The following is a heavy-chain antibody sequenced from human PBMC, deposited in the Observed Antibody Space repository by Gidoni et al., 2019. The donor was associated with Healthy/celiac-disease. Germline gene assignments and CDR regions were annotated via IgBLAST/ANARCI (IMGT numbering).Heavy chain of an antibody. D-gene: IGHD3-10*01. CDR2: IYYSGST. J-gene: IGHJ3*02. V-gene: IGHV4-31*03. CDR1: GGSISSGGYY. CDR3: ARGMVRGAEAFDI. Sequence: QVQLQESGQGLVKPSQTLSLTCTVSGGSISSGGYYWSWIRQHPGKGLEWIGDIYYSGSTYYNPSLKSRVTISVDTSKNQFSLKLSSVTAADTAVYYCARGMVRGAEAFDIWGQGTMVTVSS.